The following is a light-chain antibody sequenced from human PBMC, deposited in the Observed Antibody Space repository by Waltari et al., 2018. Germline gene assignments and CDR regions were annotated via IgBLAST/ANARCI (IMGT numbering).Light chain of an antibody. CDR1: QGIGSR. Sequence: EIVLTQSPDFQSVAPKEKVTITCRASQGIGSRLHWYQQKPDQSPKLLIKYASQSISGVPSRFSGSGSGTDFTLAINSLEAEDVAVYYCHQIASLPRTFGPGTKVEIK. CDR3: HQIASLPRT. J-gene: IGKJ1*01. CDR2: YAS. V-gene: IGKV6D-21*02.